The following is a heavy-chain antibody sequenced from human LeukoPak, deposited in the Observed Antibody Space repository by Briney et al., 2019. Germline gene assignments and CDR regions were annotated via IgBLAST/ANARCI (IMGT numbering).Heavy chain of an antibody. CDR2: IFPGGNT. Sequence: PGGSLRLSCAASGFSVSSKCMTWVRQSPGKGLDWVSVIFPGGNTYYGDSVKGRFTISRDNSMNTVYLQMNSLRVEDTALYYCARDTGEGIDYWGQGTLVTVSS. V-gene: IGHV3-53*01. J-gene: IGHJ4*02. CDR3: ARDTGEGIDY. D-gene: IGHD3-16*01. CDR1: GFSVSSKC.